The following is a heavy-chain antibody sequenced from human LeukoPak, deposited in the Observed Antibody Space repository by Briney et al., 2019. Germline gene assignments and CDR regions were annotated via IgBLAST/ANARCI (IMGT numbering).Heavy chain of an antibody. CDR2: INPNTGDI. CDR3: ARVYNWNDVGAFDI. J-gene: IGHJ3*02. CDR1: GYTFTGYY. D-gene: IGHD1-1*01. V-gene: IGHV1-2*02. Sequence: ASVKVSCKASGYTFTGYYMNWVRQAPGQGLEWMGWINPNTGDINYAQKFQGRVTMTRDTSISTAYMELSRLRSDDTAVYYCARVYNWNDVGAFDIWGQGTMVIVS.